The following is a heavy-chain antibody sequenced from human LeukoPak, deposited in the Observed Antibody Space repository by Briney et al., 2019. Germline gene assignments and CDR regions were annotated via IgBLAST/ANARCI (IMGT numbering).Heavy chain of an antibody. D-gene: IGHD3-10*01. J-gene: IGHJ4*02. V-gene: IGHV3-48*03. CDR3: ARVDYGSGSYYKSFDY. CDR2: ISSGSTI. CDR1: GFTFSTYE. Sequence: GGPLRLSCAASGFTFSTYEMNWVRQAPGKGLELVSYISSGSTIYYADSVKGRFTISRDNAKNSLYLQMNSLRAEDTAVYYCARVDYGSGSYYKSFDYWGQGTLVTVSS.